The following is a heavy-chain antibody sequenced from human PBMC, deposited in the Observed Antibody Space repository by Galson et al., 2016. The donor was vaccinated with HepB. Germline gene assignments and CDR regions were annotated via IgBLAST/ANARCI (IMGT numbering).Heavy chain of an antibody. V-gene: IGHV3-23*01. CDR2: ISGDGGTT. D-gene: IGHD6-13*01. CDR1: GFTLRIYA. J-gene: IGHJ6*02. Sequence: SLRLSCAASGFTLRIYAMSWVRQAQGKGLEWVSVISGDGGTTYHADSVKGRFTISRDNSKNMLYLQMNSLRAEDSAVYYCATVRPAAADRDGMYVWGQGTTVTVSS. CDR3: ATVRPAAADRDGMYV.